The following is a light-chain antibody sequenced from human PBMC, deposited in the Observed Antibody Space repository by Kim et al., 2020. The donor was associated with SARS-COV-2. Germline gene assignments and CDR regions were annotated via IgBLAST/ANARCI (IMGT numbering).Light chain of an antibody. CDR3: QQYGSSPYT. Sequence: EIVLTQNPGTLSLSPGERATLSCRAGQTVSSNYLAWYQQRPGQAPRLLISGASSRATGIPDKFSGSGSGTDFTLTISRLEPEDFAVYYCQQYGSSPYTFGQGTTLEI. V-gene: IGKV3-20*01. CDR2: GAS. J-gene: IGKJ2*01. CDR1: QTVSSNY.